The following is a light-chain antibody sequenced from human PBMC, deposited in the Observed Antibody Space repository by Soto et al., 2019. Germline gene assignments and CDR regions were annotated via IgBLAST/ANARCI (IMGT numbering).Light chain of an antibody. CDR1: QSVSSY. Sequence: EIVLTQSPATLSLSPGEIATLSFSASQSVSSYLACYQQKPGQAPRLLIYDASNRATGIPARFSGSGSGTDFTLTISSLQSEDFAVYYCQRYDNWPSWTFGQGTKVDIK. CDR3: QRYDNWPSWT. J-gene: IGKJ1*01. V-gene: IGKV3-11*01. CDR2: DAS.